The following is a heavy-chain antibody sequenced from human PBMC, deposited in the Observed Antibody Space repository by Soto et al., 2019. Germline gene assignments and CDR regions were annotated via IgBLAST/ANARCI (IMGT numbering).Heavy chain of an antibody. Sequence: GASVKVSCKASGGTFSSYAISWVRQAPGQGLEWMGGIIPIVGSANYAQKLQGRVTMTTDTSTSTAYMELRSLRSDDTAVYYCARDSYVLMVYLDYWGQGTLVTVSS. CDR3: ARDSYVLMVYLDY. V-gene: IGHV1-69*05. J-gene: IGHJ4*02. CDR1: GGTFSSYA. D-gene: IGHD2-8*01. CDR2: IIPIVGSA.